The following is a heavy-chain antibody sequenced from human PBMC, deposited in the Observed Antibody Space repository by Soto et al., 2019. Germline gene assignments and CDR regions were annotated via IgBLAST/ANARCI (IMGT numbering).Heavy chain of an antibody. D-gene: IGHD4-17*01. Sequence: GGSLRLSCAASGFTFSSYAMHWVRQAPGKGLEWVAVISYDGSNKYYADSMKGRFTISRDNSKNTLYLQMNSLRAEDTAVYYCARDAYGDYYYYYGMDVWGQGTTVTVSS. V-gene: IGHV3-30-3*01. CDR1: GFTFSSYA. CDR3: ARDAYGDYYYYYGMDV. J-gene: IGHJ6*02. CDR2: ISYDGSNK.